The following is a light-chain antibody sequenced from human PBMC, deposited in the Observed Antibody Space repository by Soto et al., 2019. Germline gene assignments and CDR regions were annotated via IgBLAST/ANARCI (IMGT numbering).Light chain of an antibody. CDR2: RAS. J-gene: IGKJ1*01. CDR3: MQGTHRPPT. Sequence: DVVMTQSPLSLPVTLGQPASISCRSSQSIVFSDGNAYLNWFHQRPGQPPRRLIYRASNRDSGVPDRSTGSVSGTDLTLEISRVAAEDVGVYYCMQGTHRPPTFGRGTKVEI. V-gene: IGKV2-30*01. CDR1: QSIVFSDGNAY.